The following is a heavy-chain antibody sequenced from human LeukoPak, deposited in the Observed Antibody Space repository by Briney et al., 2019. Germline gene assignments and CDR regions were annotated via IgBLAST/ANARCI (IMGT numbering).Heavy chain of an antibody. J-gene: IGHJ4*02. CDR2: ISYDESNK. D-gene: IGHD1-1*01. CDR3: AKEGTVRDFDY. V-gene: IGHV3-30*18. CDR1: GFTFSSYG. Sequence: GRSLRLSCAASGFTFSSYGMHWVRQAPGKGLEWVAIISYDESNKYYADSVKGRFTISRDNSKNTLYLQMNSLRAEDTAVYYCAKEGTVRDFDYWGQGSLVTDSS.